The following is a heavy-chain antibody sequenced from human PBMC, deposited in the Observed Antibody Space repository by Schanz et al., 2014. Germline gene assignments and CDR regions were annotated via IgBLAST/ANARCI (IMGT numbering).Heavy chain of an antibody. V-gene: IGHV3-66*01. CDR3: ARDQASTH. J-gene: IGHJ4*02. Sequence: EVQLVESGGGLVQPGGSLRLSCAASGFSISDHTMRWDRQAPGKGLEPVSVTYLGGNTDYADSVKGRFTISRDDSKNTLHLQMNSLSSEDTAIYFCARDQASTHWGQGTPVTVSS. CDR2: TYLGGNT. CDR1: GFSISDHT.